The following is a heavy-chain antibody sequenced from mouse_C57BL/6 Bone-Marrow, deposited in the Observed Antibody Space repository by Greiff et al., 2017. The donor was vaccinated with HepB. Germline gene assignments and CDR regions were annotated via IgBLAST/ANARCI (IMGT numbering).Heavy chain of an antibody. V-gene: IGHV5-4*03. Sequence: EVKLVASGGGLVKPGGSLKLSCAASGFTFSSYAMSWVRQTPEKRLEWVATISDGGSYTYYPDNVKGRFTISRDNAKNNLYLQMSHLKSEDTAMYYCARALFTGSDNAYWGQGTLVTVSA. CDR2: ISDGGSYT. CDR3: ARALFTGSDNAY. CDR1: GFTFSSYA. J-gene: IGHJ3*01. D-gene: IGHD4-1*01.